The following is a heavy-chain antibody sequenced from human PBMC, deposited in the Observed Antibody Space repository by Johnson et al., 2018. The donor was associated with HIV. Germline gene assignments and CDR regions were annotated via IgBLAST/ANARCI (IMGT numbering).Heavy chain of an antibody. Sequence: QVQLVESGGGVVQPGRSLRLSCAASGFTFSSYAMHWVRQAPGKGLEWVAVISYDGSIKYYADSVKGRFTISRDNAKNSLYLQMNSLRAEDTAVYYCASPKTPTRVVRGAFDIWGQGTMVTVSS. D-gene: IGHD3-10*01. J-gene: IGHJ3*02. CDR2: ISYDGSIK. CDR3: ASPKTPTRVVRGAFDI. V-gene: IGHV3-30*04. CDR1: GFTFSSYA.